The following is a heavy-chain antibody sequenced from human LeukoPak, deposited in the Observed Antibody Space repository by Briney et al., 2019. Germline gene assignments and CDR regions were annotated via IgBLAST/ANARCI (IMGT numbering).Heavy chain of an antibody. CDR2: IYPGDSDT. CDR3: ARRLGYCSGGTCYFDY. D-gene: IGHD2-15*01. CDR1: GYSFTSYW. Sequence: KRGESLKISCKGSGYSFTSYWIGWVRQMPGKGLEWMGIIYPGDSDTRYSPTFQGQVTISADKSISTAYLQWSSLKASDTAMYYCARRLGYCSGGTCYFDYWGQGTLVTVPS. J-gene: IGHJ4*02. V-gene: IGHV5-51*01.